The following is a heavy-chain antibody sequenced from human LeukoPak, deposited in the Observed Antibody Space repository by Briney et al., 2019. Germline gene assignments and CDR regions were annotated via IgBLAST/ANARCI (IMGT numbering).Heavy chain of an antibody. D-gene: IGHD4-17*01. CDR1: GFTLSSYA. CDR2: ISDTGNT. J-gene: IGHJ4*02. Sequence: PGGSLRLSCAASGFTLSSYAMSWVRQAPGKGLEWVSAISDTGNTYHADSVKGRFTISRDSSKNTLFLQMNSLRAEDTAVYYCATPPTVTRNYWGQGILVTVSS. CDR3: ATPPTVTRNY. V-gene: IGHV3-23*01.